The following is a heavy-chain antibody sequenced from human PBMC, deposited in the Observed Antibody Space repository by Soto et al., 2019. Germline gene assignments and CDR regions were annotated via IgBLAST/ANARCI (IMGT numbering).Heavy chain of an antibody. D-gene: IGHD2-2*01. CDR1: GYTLTELS. CDR3: ATLWAPIVVVPAAILDY. Sequence: AAVKVSCKVSGYTLTELSMHWVRQAPGKGLEWMGGFDPEDGETIYAQKFQGRVTMTEDTSTDTAYMELSSLRSEDTAVYYCATLWAPIVVVPAAILDYWGQGTLVTVSS. CDR2: FDPEDGET. V-gene: IGHV1-24*01. J-gene: IGHJ4*02.